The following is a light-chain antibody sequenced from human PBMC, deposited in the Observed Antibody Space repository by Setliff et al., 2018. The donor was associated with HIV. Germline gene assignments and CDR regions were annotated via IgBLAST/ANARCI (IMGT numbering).Light chain of an antibody. CDR3: AAWDDNVNGPV. V-gene: IGLV1-44*01. CDR1: NSNVGSRI. J-gene: IGLJ2*01. Sequence: QAVVTQPPSASGTPGQTVTISCSGTNSNVGSRIVSWYYQQLPGTAPKLLIYRTDQRPSWVPHRFSGSKSGTTASLAISGLQSEDEGDYYCAAWDDNVNGPVFGGGTQLTVL. CDR2: RTD.